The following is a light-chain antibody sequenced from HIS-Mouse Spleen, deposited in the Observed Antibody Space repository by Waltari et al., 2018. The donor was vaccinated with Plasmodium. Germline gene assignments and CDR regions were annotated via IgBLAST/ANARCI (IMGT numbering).Light chain of an antibody. CDR3: QQYNNWSFT. V-gene: IGKV3-11*01. J-gene: IGKJ3*01. Sequence: EIVLTQSPATLSLSPGDRATLSCRASQSVSSYLAWYQPKPGQAPRLLIYDASNRATGIPARFSGSGSGTDFTLTISSLEPEDFAVYYCQQYNNWSFTFGPGTKVDIK. CDR1: QSVSSY. CDR2: DAS.